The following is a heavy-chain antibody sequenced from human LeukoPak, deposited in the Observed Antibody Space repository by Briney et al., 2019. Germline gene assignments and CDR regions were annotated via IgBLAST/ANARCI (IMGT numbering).Heavy chain of an antibody. CDR1: GYSISSSSW. CDR2: IYHSGSP. D-gene: IGHD1-1*01. Sequence: SDTLSLTCAVSGYSISSSSWWGWVRQPPGKGLEWIGEIYHSGSPNYNPSLKSRVTISVDKSRNHFSLNLSSVTAADTAVYYCARVNINNWHSCDYWGQGTLVTVSS. J-gene: IGHJ4*02. CDR3: ARVNINNWHSCDY. V-gene: IGHV4/OR15-8*01.